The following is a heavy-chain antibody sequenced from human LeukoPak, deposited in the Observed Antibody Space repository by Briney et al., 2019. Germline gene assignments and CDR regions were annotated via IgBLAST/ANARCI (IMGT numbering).Heavy chain of an antibody. V-gene: IGHV3-23*01. CDR2: ISGTGGST. J-gene: IGHJ4*02. CDR1: GFTFSYYA. D-gene: IGHD7-27*01. CDR3: AKAGSNWGYFDY. Sequence: GGSLRLSCAASGFTFSYYAMNWVRQAPGKGLEWVSAISGTGGSTHYADSVKGRFTISRDNSKNTLYLQMNSLRAEDTAVYYCAKAGSNWGYFDYWGQGTLVTVSS.